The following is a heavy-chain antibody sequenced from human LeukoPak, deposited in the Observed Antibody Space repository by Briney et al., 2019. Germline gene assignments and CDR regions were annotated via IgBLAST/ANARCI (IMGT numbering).Heavy chain of an antibody. Sequence: GGSLRLSCAASGFTFDDYGMSWVRQAPGKGLEWVSGINWNGGSTGYADSVKGRFTISRDNAKNSLYLQMNSLRAEDTALYYCARARTSGYAYYYYYYMDFWGKGTTVTVSS. CDR1: GFTFDDYG. CDR2: INWNGGST. CDR3: ARARTSGYAYYYYYYMDF. V-gene: IGHV3-20*04. D-gene: IGHD6-13*01. J-gene: IGHJ6*03.